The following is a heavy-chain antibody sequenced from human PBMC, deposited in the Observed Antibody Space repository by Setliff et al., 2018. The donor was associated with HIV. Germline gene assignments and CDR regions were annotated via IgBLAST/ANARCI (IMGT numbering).Heavy chain of an antibody. CDR3: ASTGGYSYGFFDS. V-gene: IGHV4-59*11. Sequence: PSETLSLTCTVSGGSIFSHYWSWIRQPPGKGLEWIGYIYYSGSTNYNPSLKSRVPISVDTSKNQFSLKLSSVTAADTAVYYCASTGGYSYGFFDSWGQGALVT. J-gene: IGHJ4*02. CDR2: IYYSGST. CDR1: GGSIFSHY. D-gene: IGHD5-18*01.